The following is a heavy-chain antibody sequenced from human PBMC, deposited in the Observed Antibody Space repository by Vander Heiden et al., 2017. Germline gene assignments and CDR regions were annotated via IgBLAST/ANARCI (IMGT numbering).Heavy chain of an antibody. J-gene: IGHJ4*02. V-gene: IGHV1-2*02. CDR1: GYSFSGYY. D-gene: IGHD1-1*01. Sequence: QVQLVQSGAEVKMLGPYVQVSCKASGYSFSGYYIHWVRQAPGQELEWMGWINPNSGDTDYAQKVPGRVTMTRDTSISTAYMELSGLRSDDTAVFYCARELAGVLDYWGQGTLVTVSS. CDR2: INPNSGDT. CDR3: ARELAGVLDY.